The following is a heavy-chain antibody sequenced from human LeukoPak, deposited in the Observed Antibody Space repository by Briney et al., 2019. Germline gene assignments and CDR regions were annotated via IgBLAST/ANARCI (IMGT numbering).Heavy chain of an antibody. V-gene: IGHV1-69*04. CDR2: IIPILGIA. Sequence: SVKVSCKASGGTFSSYAISWVRQAPGQGLEWMGMIIPILGIANYAQKFQGRVTITADKSTSTAYMELSSLRSEDTAVYYCAMVVTPLNAFDIWGQGTMVTVSS. D-gene: IGHD4-23*01. CDR3: AMVVTPLNAFDI. CDR1: GGTFSSYA. J-gene: IGHJ3*02.